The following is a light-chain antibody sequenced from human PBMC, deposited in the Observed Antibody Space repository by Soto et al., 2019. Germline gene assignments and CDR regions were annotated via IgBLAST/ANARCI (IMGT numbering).Light chain of an antibody. CDR1: SSDVGGYDY. J-gene: IGLJ1*01. CDR2: DVT. V-gene: IGLV2-14*01. CDR3: ISYASSNSYV. Sequence: ALTQPASGSGSPGQSITISCTGTSSDVGGYDYVSWYQQHPGKAPKLMIYDVTNRPSGVSNRFSGSKSGNTASLTISGLQAEDEADYYSISYASSNSYVFGTGTKVTVL.